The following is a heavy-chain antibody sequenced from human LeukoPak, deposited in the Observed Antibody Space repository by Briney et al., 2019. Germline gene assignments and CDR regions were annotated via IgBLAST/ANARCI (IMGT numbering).Heavy chain of an antibody. CDR1: GYTFTSYA. CDR3: ARDPYYFNSGYDLMYFDY. D-gene: IGHD5-12*01. Sequence: ASVKVSFKASGYTFTSYAMNWVRQVPGQGLEWMGWISAYNGNTNYAQKLQGRVTMTTDTSTSTAYMELRSLRSDDTAVYYCARDPYYFNSGYDLMYFDYRGQGTLVTVSS. CDR2: ISAYNGNT. J-gene: IGHJ4*02. V-gene: IGHV1-18*01.